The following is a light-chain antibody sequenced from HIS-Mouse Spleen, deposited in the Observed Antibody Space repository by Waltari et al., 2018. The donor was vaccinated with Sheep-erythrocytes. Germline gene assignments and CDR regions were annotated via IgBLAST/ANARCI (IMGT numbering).Light chain of an antibody. V-gene: IGLV3-1*01. Sequence: SYELTQPPSVSVSPGQTASITCSGDKLGDKYACWYQQKPGQSPVLVIYQASKRPSGIPERFSGSNPGNTATLTISGTQAMDDADYYCQAWDSSTYVFGTGTKVTVL. J-gene: IGLJ1*01. CDR3: QAWDSSTYV. CDR1: KLGDKY. CDR2: QAS.